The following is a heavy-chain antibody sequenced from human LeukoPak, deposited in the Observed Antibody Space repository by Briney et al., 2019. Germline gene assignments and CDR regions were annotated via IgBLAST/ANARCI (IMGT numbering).Heavy chain of an antibody. CDR3: ARGLWFGDENPPYFDY. CDR1: SGSISSSNYY. J-gene: IGHJ4*02. V-gene: IGHV4-61*02. D-gene: IGHD3-10*01. CDR2: IYTSGTT. Sequence: SETLSLTCTVSSGSISSSNYYWSWIRQPAGKGLEWIGRIYTSGTTNYNPSLKSRVTISIDTSKNQFSLKLSSVTAADTAVYYCARGLWFGDENPPYFDYWGQGTLVTVSS.